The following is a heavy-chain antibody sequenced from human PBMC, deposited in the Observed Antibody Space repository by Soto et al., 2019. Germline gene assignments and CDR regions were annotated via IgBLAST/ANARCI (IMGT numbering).Heavy chain of an antibody. J-gene: IGHJ6*02. CDR2: INPSGGST. V-gene: IGHV1-46*01. CDR3: ARYMVRGVKHYSSYGMDV. D-gene: IGHD3-10*01. CDR1: GYTFTSYY. Sequence: ASVKVSCKASGYTFTSYYMHWVRQAPGQGLEWMGIINPSGGSTSYAQKFQGRVTMTRDTSTSTVYMELSSLRSEDVAVYYCARYMVRGVKHYSSYGMDVWGQGTTVTVSS.